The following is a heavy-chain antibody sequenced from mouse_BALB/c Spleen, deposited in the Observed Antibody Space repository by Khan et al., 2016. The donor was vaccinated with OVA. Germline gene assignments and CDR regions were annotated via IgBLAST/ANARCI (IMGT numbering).Heavy chain of an antibody. CDR1: GFTFSTYG. J-gene: IGHJ3*01. CDR2: VSTGGTYT. CDR3: TRLAYYYDSEGFAY. Sequence: DVQLVESGGDLVKPGGSLKLSCAASGFTFSTYGMSWVRQTPDRRLEWVATVSTGGTYTYYLDSVKGRFTLSRDNAKNTLYLQMSSLKSEDTAMFYCTRLAYYYDSEGFAYWGQGTLVTVSA. V-gene: IGHV5-6*01. D-gene: IGHD1-1*01.